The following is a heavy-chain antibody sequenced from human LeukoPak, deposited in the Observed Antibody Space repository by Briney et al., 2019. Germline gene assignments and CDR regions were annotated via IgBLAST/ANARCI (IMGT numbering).Heavy chain of an antibody. CDR3: ARDTGDTNFDY. J-gene: IGHJ4*02. Sequence: ASVKVSCKASGYTFTGYYMHWVRQAPGQGLEWMGWINPNSGGTNYAQKFQGRVTMTRDTSTSTVYMGLSSLRSEDTAVYYCARDTGDTNFDYWGQGTLVTVSS. D-gene: IGHD3-16*01. CDR2: INPNSGGT. V-gene: IGHV1-2*02. CDR1: GYTFTGYY.